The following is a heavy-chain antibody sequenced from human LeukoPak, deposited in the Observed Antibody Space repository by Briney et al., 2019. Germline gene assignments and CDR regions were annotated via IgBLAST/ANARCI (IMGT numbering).Heavy chain of an antibody. CDR2: IYYSGST. CDR1: GGSISSSSYY. Sequence: SETLSLTCTVSGGSISSSSYYWGWIRQPPGKGLEWIGSIYYSGSTYYNPSLKGRVTISVDTSKNQFSLKLSSVTAADTAVYYCASLRGYSGYSHFDYWGQGTLVTVSS. D-gene: IGHD5-12*01. J-gene: IGHJ4*02. CDR3: ASLRGYSGYSHFDY. V-gene: IGHV4-39*01.